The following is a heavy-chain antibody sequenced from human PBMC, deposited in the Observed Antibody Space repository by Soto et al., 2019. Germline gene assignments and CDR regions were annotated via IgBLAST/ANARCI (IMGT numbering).Heavy chain of an antibody. CDR3: ARTTVTPYYFDY. V-gene: IGHV4-61*05. J-gene: IGHJ4*02. Sequence: TCTVSGDSISTNSYSWGWIRQPPGKGLEWIGYIYYSGSTNYNPSLKSRVTISVDTSKNQFSLKLSSVTAADTAVYYCARTTVTPYYFDYWGQGTPVTVSS. D-gene: IGHD4-17*01. CDR2: IYYSGST. CDR1: GDSISTNSYS.